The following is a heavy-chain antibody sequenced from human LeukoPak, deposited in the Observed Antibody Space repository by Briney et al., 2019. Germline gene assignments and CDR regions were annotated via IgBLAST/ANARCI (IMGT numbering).Heavy chain of an antibody. CDR3: ARKVPNDSSGYYYRGQFDP. V-gene: IGHV1-2*02. D-gene: IGHD3-22*01. CDR2: INPNSGAT. Sequence: ASVKVSCKASGYTFTGYYMHWVRQAPGQGLEWMGWINPNSGATNYAQKFQGRVTMTRDTSITTAYMELSRLRYDDTAVYYCARKVPNDSSGYYYRGQFDPWGQGTLVTVSS. CDR1: GYTFTGYY. J-gene: IGHJ5*02.